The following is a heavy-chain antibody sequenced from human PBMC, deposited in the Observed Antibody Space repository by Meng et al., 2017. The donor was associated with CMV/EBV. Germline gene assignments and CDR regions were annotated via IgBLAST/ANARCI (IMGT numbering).Heavy chain of an antibody. D-gene: IGHD3-3*01. J-gene: IGHJ4*02. Sequence: GESLKISCAASGFTFSDYAMAWVRQAPGRGLEWVSAITGRGDDTYHADSVKGRLTISRDNSNNTLSLQMISLRAEDTAVYYCAKGSANSRPYYFDFWGRGTLVTVSS. CDR3: AKGSANSRPYYFDF. CDR1: GFTFSDYA. CDR2: ITGRGDDT. V-gene: IGHV3-23*01.